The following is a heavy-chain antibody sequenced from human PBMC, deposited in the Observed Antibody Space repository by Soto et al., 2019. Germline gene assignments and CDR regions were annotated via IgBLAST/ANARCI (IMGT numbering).Heavy chain of an antibody. J-gene: IGHJ4*02. CDR1: GGSFSGYY. Sequence: QVQLQQWGAGLLKPSETLSLTCAVYGGSFSGYYWSWIRQPPGKGLEWIGEIKHSGSTNYNPSLMSRVTISVDSSKNQFSLKLSSVTAADTAVYYCARGTPRGVTMVRGVIKNFDYWGQGTLVTVSS. V-gene: IGHV4-34*01. CDR3: ARGTPRGVTMVRGVIKNFDY. D-gene: IGHD3-10*01. CDR2: IKHSGST.